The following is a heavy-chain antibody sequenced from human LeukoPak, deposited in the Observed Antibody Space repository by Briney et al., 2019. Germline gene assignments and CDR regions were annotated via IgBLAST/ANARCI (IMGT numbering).Heavy chain of an antibody. CDR2: IYYSGST. CDR1: GGSVSNYY. Sequence: SETLSLTCTVSGGSVSNYYWSWIRQPPGKGLEWIGYIYYSGSTNYNPSLKSRVTISVDTSKNQFSLRLSSVTAADTALYYCARQGWYFDYWGQGTLVTVSS. J-gene: IGHJ4*02. CDR3: ARQGWYFDY. V-gene: IGHV4-59*08. D-gene: IGHD2-15*01.